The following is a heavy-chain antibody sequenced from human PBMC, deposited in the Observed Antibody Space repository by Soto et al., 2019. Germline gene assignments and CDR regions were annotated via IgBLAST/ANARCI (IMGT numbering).Heavy chain of an antibody. V-gene: IGHV1-18*01. CDR2: ISTYNGDT. CDR3: ARVGGVSPVGAMFPGS. CDR1: GYTFTTSG. Sequence: QVQLVQSGAEVKKPGASVKVSCKASGYTFTTSGINWVRQAPGQGLEWMGWISTYNGDTNYAQKLQCRAIMTTDTSTRTVYMELSSLRSDDTDVYCCARVGGVSPVGAMFPGSWGQGTLVTVSS. D-gene: IGHD3-16*01. J-gene: IGHJ4*02.